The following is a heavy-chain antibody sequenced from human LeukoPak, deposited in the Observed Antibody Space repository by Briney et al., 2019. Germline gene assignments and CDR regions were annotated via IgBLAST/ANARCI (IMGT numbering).Heavy chain of an antibody. J-gene: IGHJ4*02. CDR1: AFTFSGYE. CDR2: ISASSNTI. V-gene: IGHV3-48*03. Sequence: GGSLRLSCAASAFTFSGYEMNWVRQAPGKGLEWLSYISASSNTIYYADSVKGRFTISRDNAKNSLYLQMNSLRAEDTAVYYCARSDYWGRGTLVTVSS. CDR3: ARSDY.